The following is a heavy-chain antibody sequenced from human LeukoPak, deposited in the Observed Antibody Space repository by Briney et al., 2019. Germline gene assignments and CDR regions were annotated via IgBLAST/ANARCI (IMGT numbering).Heavy chain of an antibody. Sequence: GGSLRLSCTASGFTFGDYAMSWVRQAPGKGLEWVSYISSSGSAIYYVDSVKGRFTVSRDNAKNSLFLQMNSPRAEDTAVYYCVRVKGSYFDYWGQGALVTVSS. D-gene: IGHD2-15*01. V-gene: IGHV3-48*03. J-gene: IGHJ4*02. CDR1: GFTFGDYA. CDR3: VRVKGSYFDY. CDR2: ISSSGSAI.